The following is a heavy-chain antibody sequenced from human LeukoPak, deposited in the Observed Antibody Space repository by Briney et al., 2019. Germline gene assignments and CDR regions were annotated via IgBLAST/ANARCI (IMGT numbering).Heavy chain of an antibody. CDR2: IIPIFGTA. D-gene: IGHD3-16*02. V-gene: IGHV1-69*05. Sequence: ASVKVSCKASGGTFSSYAISWVRQAPGQGLEWMGGIIPIFGTANYAQKFQGRVTITTDESTSTAYMELSSLRSEDTAVYYCAKDRYKFRLRIGSSDYWGQGTLVTVSS. CDR3: AKDRYKFRLRIGSSDY. CDR1: GGTFSSYA. J-gene: IGHJ4*02.